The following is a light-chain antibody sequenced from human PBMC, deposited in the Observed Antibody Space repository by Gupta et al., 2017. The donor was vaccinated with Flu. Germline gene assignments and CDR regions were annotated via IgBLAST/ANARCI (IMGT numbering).Light chain of an antibody. CDR2: DAS. CDR3: QQRNDLFT. V-gene: IGKV3-11*01. J-gene: IGKJ4*01. CDR1: QSVNYY. Sequence: IVCTQSPATLSLSPGDRATLSCRASQSVNYYLAWYQQRPGQDPRLLIYDASKRATGVPVRFSGSGSGTDFTLPISSLQPEDFAVYYCQQRNDLFTFGGGTKLEIK.